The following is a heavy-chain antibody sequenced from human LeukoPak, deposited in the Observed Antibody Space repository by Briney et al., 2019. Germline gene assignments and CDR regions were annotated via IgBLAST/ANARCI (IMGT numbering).Heavy chain of an antibody. CDR1: GFTFSSYS. V-gene: IGHV3-21*01. D-gene: IGHD6-13*01. CDR3: TRAVAAADFSPGY. Sequence: GGSLRLPCVASGFTFSSYSMNWVRQAPGKGLEWVSCISSSSSYIYYADSVKGRFTISRDNAKNSVYLQMNSLRAEDTAVYYCTRAVAAADFSPGYWGQGTLVTVSS. J-gene: IGHJ4*02. CDR2: ISSSSSYI.